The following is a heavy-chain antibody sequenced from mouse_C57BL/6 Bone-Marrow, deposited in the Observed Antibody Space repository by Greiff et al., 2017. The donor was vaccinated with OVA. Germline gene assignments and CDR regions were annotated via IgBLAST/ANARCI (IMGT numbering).Heavy chain of an antibody. J-gene: IGHJ1*03. CDR1: GYAFSSSW. CDR3: ATHYYGSSYWYFDV. D-gene: IGHD1-1*01. V-gene: IGHV1-82*01. Sequence: QVQLQQSGPELVKPGASVKISCKASGYAFSSSWMNWVKQRPGKGLEWIGRIYPGDGDTNYNGKFKGKATLTVDTSSSTAYMQLSSLTSEDSAVYYCATHYYGSSYWYFDVWGTGTTVTVSS. CDR2: IYPGDGDT.